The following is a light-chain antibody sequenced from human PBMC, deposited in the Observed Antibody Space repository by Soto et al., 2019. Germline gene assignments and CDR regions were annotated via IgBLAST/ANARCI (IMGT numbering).Light chain of an antibody. V-gene: IGKV1-5*01. Sequence: IQMTQSPSTLSASVGDRVTITCRASQSIANWLVWYQQRPGKAPKLLIYDASTLASGVPSRFSGSGSGAEFTLTISSLQPEDFATYFCQQGWAFGQGTKVDVK. J-gene: IGKJ1*01. CDR1: QSIANW. CDR2: DAS. CDR3: QQGWA.